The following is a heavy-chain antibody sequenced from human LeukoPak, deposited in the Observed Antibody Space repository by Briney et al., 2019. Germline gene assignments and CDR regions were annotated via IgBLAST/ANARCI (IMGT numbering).Heavy chain of an antibody. CDR1: GYTFTSYA. CDR2: INANTGNP. Sequence: ASVKVSCKASGYTFTSYAMNWVRQAPGQGLEWMGWINANTGNPTYAQGFTGRFVFSLDTSVSTAYLQISSLKAEDTAVYYCAREGRVRGVIKGPPYFDYWGQGTLVTVSS. V-gene: IGHV7-4-1*02. J-gene: IGHJ4*02. D-gene: IGHD3-10*01. CDR3: AREGRVRGVIKGPPYFDY.